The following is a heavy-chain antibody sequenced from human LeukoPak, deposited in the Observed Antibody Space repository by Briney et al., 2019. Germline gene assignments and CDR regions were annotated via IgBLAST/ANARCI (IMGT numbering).Heavy chain of an antibody. CDR3: ARGSSIVGATIRGYYYGMDV. Sequence: GESLQISCKGSGYSFTSYWIGWVRQMPGKGLEWMGIIYPGDSDTRYSPSFQGQVTISADKSISTAYLQWSSLKASDTAMYYCARGSSIVGATIRGYYYGMDVWGQGTTVTVSS. CDR1: GYSFTSYW. V-gene: IGHV5-51*01. D-gene: IGHD1-26*01. J-gene: IGHJ6*02. CDR2: IYPGDSDT.